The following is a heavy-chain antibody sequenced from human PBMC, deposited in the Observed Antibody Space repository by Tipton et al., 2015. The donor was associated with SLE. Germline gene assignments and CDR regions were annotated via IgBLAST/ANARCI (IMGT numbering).Heavy chain of an antibody. J-gene: IGHJ3*02. CDR1: GGSISSSSYY. CDR3: ARDGGSGSTHDAFDI. D-gene: IGHD1-26*01. Sequence: TLSLTCTVSGGSISSSSYYWGWIRQPPGKGLEWIGSIYYSGSTYYNPSLKSRVTISVDTSKNQFSLKLSSVTAADTAVYYCARDGGSGSTHDAFDIWVQGTMVTVSS. V-gene: IGHV4-39*07. CDR2: IYYSGST.